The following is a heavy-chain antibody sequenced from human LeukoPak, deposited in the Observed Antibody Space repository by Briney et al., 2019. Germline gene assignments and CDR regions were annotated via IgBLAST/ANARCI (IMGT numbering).Heavy chain of an antibody. CDR3: ATERNWVFDY. V-gene: IGHV3-23*01. CDR2: ITGSGGST. D-gene: IGHD7-27*01. Sequence: GGSLRLSCAASGFTLSSYAMSWVRQAPGKGLEWVSAITGSGGSTYYADSVKGRFTISRDNSKNTLYVQMNSLRAEDTAVYYCATERNWVFDYWGQGTLVTVSS. J-gene: IGHJ4*02. CDR1: GFTLSSYA.